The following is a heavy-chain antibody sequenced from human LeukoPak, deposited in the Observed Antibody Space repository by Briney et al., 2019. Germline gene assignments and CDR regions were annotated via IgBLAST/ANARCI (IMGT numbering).Heavy chain of an antibody. Sequence: GASVKVSCKASGYTFTSYGISWVRQAPGQGLEWMGWISACNGNTNYTQKLQGRVTMTTDTSTSTAYMELRSLRSDDTAVYYCARVSHQLLWFGESAKNFVYWGQGTLVTVSS. CDR3: ARVSHQLLWFGESAKNFVY. J-gene: IGHJ4*02. CDR2: ISACNGNT. V-gene: IGHV1-18*01. D-gene: IGHD3-10*01. CDR1: GYTFTSYG.